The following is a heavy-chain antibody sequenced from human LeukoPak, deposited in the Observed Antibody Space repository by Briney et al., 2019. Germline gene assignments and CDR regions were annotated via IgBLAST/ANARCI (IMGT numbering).Heavy chain of an antibody. D-gene: IGHD2-2*01. V-gene: IGHV4-34*01. CDR3: ARHHYDQLVSWFVR. CDR1: GGSFSGYY. J-gene: IGHJ5*02. CDR2: ISHSGST. Sequence: SETLSLTCAVYGGSFSGYYWSWIRQPPGKGLEWIGEISHSGSTNYNPSLKSRVTISVDTSKNQFSLKLSSVTAADTAIYYCARHHYDQLVSWFVRWGQGTLVTVSS.